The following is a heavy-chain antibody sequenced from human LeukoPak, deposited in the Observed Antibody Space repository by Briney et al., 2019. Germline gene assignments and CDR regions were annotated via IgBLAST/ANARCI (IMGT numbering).Heavy chain of an antibody. CDR1: GYTFASYA. J-gene: IGHJ5*02. CDR2: INAGNDNT. V-gene: IGHV1-3*01. CDR3: ARANYGSGTRWFDP. D-gene: IGHD3-10*01. Sequence: ASVKVSCKASGYTFASYAMHWVRQAPGQGLEWMGWINAGNDNTKYSQKFQGRVTITRDTSASTVYMELSSLRSEDTAAYYCARANYGSGTRWFDPWGQGTLVIVSS.